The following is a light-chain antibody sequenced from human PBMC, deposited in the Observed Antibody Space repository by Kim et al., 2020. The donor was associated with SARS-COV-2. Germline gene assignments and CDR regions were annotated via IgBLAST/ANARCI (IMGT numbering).Light chain of an antibody. Sequence: LSPGERATPSGRDSRSGSSSYLAWYQQKPGQAPRLLSSSTTSRATGITDRCSGSGSGTDFTLTSSRLEHEDSAVYYCQQYGSLITFGQGTRLEIK. CDR3: QQYGSLIT. CDR1: RSGSSSY. J-gene: IGKJ5*01. CDR2: STT. V-gene: IGKV3-20*01.